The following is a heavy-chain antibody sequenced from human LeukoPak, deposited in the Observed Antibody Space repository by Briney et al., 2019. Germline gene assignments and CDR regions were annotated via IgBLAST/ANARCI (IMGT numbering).Heavy chain of an antibody. V-gene: IGHV3-48*04. J-gene: IGHJ4*02. CDR3: ARDTRWYNDY. CDR1: GFTFSSYA. Sequence: GGSLRLSCAASGFTFSSYAMSWVRQAPGKGLEWVSYISSSSSTIYYADSVKGRFTISRDNAKTSLYLQMNSLRAEDTAVYYCARDTRWYNDYWGQGTLATVSS. CDR2: ISSSSSTI. D-gene: IGHD4-23*01.